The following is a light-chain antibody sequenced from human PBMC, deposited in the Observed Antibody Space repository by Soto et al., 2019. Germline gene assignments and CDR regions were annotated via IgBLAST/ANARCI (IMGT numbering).Light chain of an antibody. V-gene: IGLV1-40*01. Sequence: QSVLTQPPSVSGAPGQRVTISCTGSSSNIGAGYDVHWYQQLPGTAPKLLIYGNSNRPSGVPDRFSGSKSGTSASLAITGRQAEDEAEYYCQSYDSSLSGVGFGGGTKLTVL. J-gene: IGLJ2*01. CDR2: GNS. CDR3: QSYDSSLSGVG. CDR1: SSNIGAGYD.